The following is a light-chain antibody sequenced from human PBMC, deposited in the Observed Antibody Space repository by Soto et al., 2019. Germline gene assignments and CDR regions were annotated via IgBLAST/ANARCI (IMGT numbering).Light chain of an antibody. CDR3: QQYNHWWT. J-gene: IGKJ1*01. CDR1: QSVSNN. Sequence: EIELTQSPATLSLSPGERATLSCRASQSVSNNLVWHQQKPGQAPRLLIYGASIRATGIPGRFSGTGSGTEFTLTISGLQSEDFAVYYCQQYNHWWTFGQGTKVDIK. V-gene: IGKV3-15*01. CDR2: GAS.